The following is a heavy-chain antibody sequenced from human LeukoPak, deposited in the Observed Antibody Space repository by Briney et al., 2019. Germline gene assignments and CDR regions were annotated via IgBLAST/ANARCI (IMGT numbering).Heavy chain of an antibody. Sequence: SETLSLTCTVSGGSISSGSYYWRWIRQPAGKGLEWIGRIYTSGSTNYNPSLKSRVTISVDTSKNQFSLKLSSVTAADTAVYYCARVTEGIAAAGTYYYYMDVWGKGTTVTISS. V-gene: IGHV4-61*02. CDR3: ARVTEGIAAAGTYYYYMDV. D-gene: IGHD6-13*01. J-gene: IGHJ6*03. CDR1: GGSISSGSYY. CDR2: IYTSGST.